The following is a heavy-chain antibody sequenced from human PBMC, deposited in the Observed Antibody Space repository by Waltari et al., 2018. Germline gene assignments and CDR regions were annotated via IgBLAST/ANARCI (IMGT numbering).Heavy chain of an antibody. CDR1: GYTFTGHY. V-gene: IGHV1-2*02. Sequence: QVQLVQSGAEVKKPGASVNVSCQTSGYTFTGHYIFWVRQAPGQGLEWMGWINPTSGGTRIAQKFQGRVTMTRDTSTTTAYLEVSELKSDDTAVYYCARGEPLAGRKIPFDSWGQGTLVTVSS. D-gene: IGHD6-19*01. J-gene: IGHJ4*02. CDR2: INPTSGGT. CDR3: ARGEPLAGRKIPFDS.